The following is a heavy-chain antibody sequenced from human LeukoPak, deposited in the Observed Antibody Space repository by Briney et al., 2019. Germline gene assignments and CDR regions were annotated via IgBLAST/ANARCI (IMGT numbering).Heavy chain of an antibody. CDR1: GFTFSSYA. V-gene: IGHV3-23*01. D-gene: IGHD6-13*01. CDR2: ISGSGGST. CDR3: AKMIAAAVTPPDY. Sequence: GGSLRLSCAASGFTFSSYAMSWVRQAPGKGLEWVSAISGSGGSTYHADSVKGRFTISRDNSKNTLYLQMNSLRAEDTAVYYCAKMIAAAVTPPDYWGQGTLVTVSS. J-gene: IGHJ4*02.